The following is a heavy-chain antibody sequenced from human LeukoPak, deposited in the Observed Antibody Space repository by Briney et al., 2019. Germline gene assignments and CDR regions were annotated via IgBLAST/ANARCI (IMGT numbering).Heavy chain of an antibody. J-gene: IGHJ4*01. D-gene: IGHD3-3*02. V-gene: IGHV3-30-3*01. Sequence: QPGGSLRLSCAAPGFTFSNYAMHWVRQAPGEGLEWQAVISSDGNHKYYADSVKGRFTISRDNSKNTLYLQLNSLRAEDTAIYYCAGVSLFSGPFEYWGHGTLVTVSS. CDR2: ISSDGNHK. CDR3: AGVSLFSGPFEY. CDR1: GFTFSNYA.